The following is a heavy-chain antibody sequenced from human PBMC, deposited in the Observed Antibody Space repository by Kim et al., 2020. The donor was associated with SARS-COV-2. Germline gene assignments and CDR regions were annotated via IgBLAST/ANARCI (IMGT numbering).Heavy chain of an antibody. CDR2: IYYRGNT. D-gene: IGHD7-27*01. CDR3: ARDIANWGFDY. J-gene: IGHJ4*02. V-gene: IGHV4-59*01. Sequence: SETLSLTCSVSGGSIIGNYWSWFRQSPGKGLEWIGYIYYRGNTNYSPSLESRVTISIDTSKNQFSLKLRSVTAADTAVYFSARDIANWGFDYWGQGTLVTVSS. CDR1: GGSIIGNY.